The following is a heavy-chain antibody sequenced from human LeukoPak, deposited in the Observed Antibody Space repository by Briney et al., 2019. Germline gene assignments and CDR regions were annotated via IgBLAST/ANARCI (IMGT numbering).Heavy chain of an antibody. V-gene: IGHV3-11*04. J-gene: IGHJ4*02. CDR3: ARASGRVVAYYFDY. D-gene: IGHD2-15*01. Sequence: GGSLRLSCAASGFTFSSYWMSWIRQAPGKGLEWVSYISSSGSTIYYADSVKGRFTISRDNAKNSLYLQMNSLRAEDTAVYYCARASGRVVAYYFDYWGQGTLVTVSS. CDR1: GFTFSSYW. CDR2: ISSSGSTI.